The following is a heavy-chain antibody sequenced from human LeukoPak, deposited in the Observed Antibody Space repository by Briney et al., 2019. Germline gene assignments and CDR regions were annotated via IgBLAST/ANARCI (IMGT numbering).Heavy chain of an antibody. J-gene: IGHJ4*02. D-gene: IGHD3-3*01. CDR1: GGSISSGSYY. CDR3: VRSDDFWSGYYGY. V-gene: IGHV4-61*02. CDR2: IYTSGST. Sequence: PSETLSLTCTVSGGSISSGSYYWRWIRQPAGKGLEWIGRIYTSGSTNYNPSLKSRVTISVDTSKNQFSLKLSSVTAADTAVYYCVRSDDFWSGYYGYWGQGTLVTVSS.